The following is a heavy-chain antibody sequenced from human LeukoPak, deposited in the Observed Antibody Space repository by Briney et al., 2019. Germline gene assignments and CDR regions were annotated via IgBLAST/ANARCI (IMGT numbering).Heavy chain of an antibody. CDR3: ARDAEDSSGWSFDY. CDR1: GFTFSRYW. CDR2: IKSDGTYT. D-gene: IGHD6-19*01. Sequence: GVSLRLSYAASGFTFSRYWMYWVRQALGKGPVWVSRIKSDGTYTSYADSVKGRFTISRDNAKNTLFLQMSNLRAEDTAFYYCARDAEDSSGWSFDYWGHGTLVTVSS. J-gene: IGHJ4*01. V-gene: IGHV3-74*01.